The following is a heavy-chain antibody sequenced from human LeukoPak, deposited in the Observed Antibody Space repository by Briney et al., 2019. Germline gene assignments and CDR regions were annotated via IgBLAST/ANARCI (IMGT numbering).Heavy chain of an antibody. Sequence: ASVKVSCKASGYSFTSNVISWVRQAPGQGLEWMGWISAYNGNTNYAQKLQGRVTMTTDTSTSTAYMELRSLRSDDTAVYYCAREAMVRGVIGYYYMDVWGKGTTVTISS. J-gene: IGHJ6*03. CDR1: GYSFTSNV. D-gene: IGHD3-10*01. V-gene: IGHV1-18*01. CDR3: AREAMVRGVIGYYYMDV. CDR2: ISAYNGNT.